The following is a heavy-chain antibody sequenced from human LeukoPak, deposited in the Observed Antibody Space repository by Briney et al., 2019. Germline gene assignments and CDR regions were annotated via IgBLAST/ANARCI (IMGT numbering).Heavy chain of an antibody. J-gene: IGHJ4*02. V-gene: IGHV3-30*04. CDR1: GFTFSSYA. Sequence: GGSLRLSCAASGFTFSSYAMHWVRQAPGKGLEWVAVISYDGSNKYYADSVKGRFTISRDNSKNTLYLQMNSLRAEDTAVYYCAKEGTGAAVDYWGQGTLVTVSS. CDR2: ISYDGSNK. CDR3: AKEGTGAAVDY. D-gene: IGHD1-14*01.